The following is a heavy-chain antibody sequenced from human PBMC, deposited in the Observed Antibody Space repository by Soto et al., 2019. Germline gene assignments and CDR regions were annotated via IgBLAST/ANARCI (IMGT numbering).Heavy chain of an antibody. CDR2: IDPSDSYT. CDR1: GYSFTSYW. CDR3: ARHEGGELFYNWFDP. D-gene: IGHD3-10*01. V-gene: IGHV5-10-1*01. J-gene: IGHJ5*02. Sequence: PGESLKISCKGSGYSFTSYWISWVRQMPGKGLEWMGRIDPSDSYTNYSPSFQGHVTISADKSISTAYLQWSSLRASDTAMYYCARHEGGELFYNWFDPWGQGTLVTVSS.